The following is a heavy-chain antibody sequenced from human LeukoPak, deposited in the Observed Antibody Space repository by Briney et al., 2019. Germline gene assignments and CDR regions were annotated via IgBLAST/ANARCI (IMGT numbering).Heavy chain of an antibody. CDR1: GFTFDDYA. CDR2: ISWNSGSI. Sequence: GRSLRLSCAASGFTFDDYAMHWVRQAPGKGLEWVSGISWNSGSIGYADSVKGRLPISRDNAKNCLYLQMNSLRAEDTALYYCGKGRDFWSGYLDYWGQGTLVTVSS. V-gene: IGHV3-9*01. J-gene: IGHJ4*02. D-gene: IGHD3-3*01. CDR3: GKGRDFWSGYLDY.